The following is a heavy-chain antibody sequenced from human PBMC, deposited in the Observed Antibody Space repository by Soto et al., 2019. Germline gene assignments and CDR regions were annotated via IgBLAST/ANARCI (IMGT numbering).Heavy chain of an antibody. CDR2: IYYSGST. D-gene: IGHD2-21*02. CDR3: ARDDSRYYYGMDV. J-gene: IGHJ6*02. V-gene: IGHV4-59*01. Sequence: QVQLQESGPGLVKPSETLSLTCTVSGGSISSYYWSWIRQPPGKGLEWIGYIYYSGSTNYNPSLKSRVTISVDTSKNQFSLKLSSVTAADTVVYYCARDDSRYYYGMDVWGQGTTVTVSS. CDR1: GGSISSYY.